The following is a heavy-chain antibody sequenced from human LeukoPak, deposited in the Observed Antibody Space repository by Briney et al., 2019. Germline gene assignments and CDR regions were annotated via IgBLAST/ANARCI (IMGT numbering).Heavy chain of an antibody. J-gene: IGHJ6*02. V-gene: IGHV3-7*01. CDR3: AKNGHYALDV. Sequence: GGSLRLSCTSSGFTLSGHYMAWVRQAPGKGLEWVANINQAGSGEYYVDSVKGRFTISRDNAKNSLYLQMNSLRAEDTAVYYCAKNGHYALDVWGQGTTVTVSS. CDR1: GFTLSGHY. D-gene: IGHD4-17*01. CDR2: INQAGSGE.